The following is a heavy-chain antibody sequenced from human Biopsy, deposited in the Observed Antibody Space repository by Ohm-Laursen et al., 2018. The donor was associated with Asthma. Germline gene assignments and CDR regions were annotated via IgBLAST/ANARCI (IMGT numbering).Heavy chain of an antibody. CDR3: ARVPHSDILPGFTLRYYYGMDV. D-gene: IGHD3-9*01. Sequence: SQTLSLTCTVSGFSISSGCYYWSWSRQHPGKGVEGIRYNYYYRNNYYNTSHKSRVTISVHTSKNQFSLKLSSVTATDTTVYYCARVPHSDILPGFTLRYYYGMDVWGQGTTVTVSS. J-gene: IGHJ6*02. CDR2: NYYYRNN. V-gene: IGHV4-31*03. CDR1: GFSISSGCYY.